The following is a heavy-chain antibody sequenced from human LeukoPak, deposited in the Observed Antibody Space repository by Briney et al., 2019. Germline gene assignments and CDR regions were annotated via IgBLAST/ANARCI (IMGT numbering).Heavy chain of an antibody. CDR3: AREGDYGDYVMDY. CDR2: IYSGGST. Sequence: GGSLRLSCAASGFTVSSNYMSWVRQAPGKGLEWVSVIYSGGSTYYADSVKGRFTNSRDNSKNTLYLQMNSLRAEDTAVYYCAREGDYGDYVMDYWGQGTLVTVSS. J-gene: IGHJ4*02. D-gene: IGHD4-17*01. V-gene: IGHV3-53*01. CDR1: GFTVSSNY.